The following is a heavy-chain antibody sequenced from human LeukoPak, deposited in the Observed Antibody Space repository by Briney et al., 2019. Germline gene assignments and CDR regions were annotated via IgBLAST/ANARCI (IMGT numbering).Heavy chain of an antibody. J-gene: IGHJ4*02. CDR2: IIPIFGTA. Sequence: ASVKVSCKASGYPFTSYYMHWVRQAPRQGLEWMGGIIPIFGTANYAQKFQGRVTITADESTSTAYMELSSLRSEDTAVYYCARGKGYCSSTTCYTGSRSLDYWGQGTLVTVSS. CDR1: GYPFTSYY. D-gene: IGHD2-2*02. V-gene: IGHV1-69*13. CDR3: ARGKGYCSSTTCYTGSRSLDY.